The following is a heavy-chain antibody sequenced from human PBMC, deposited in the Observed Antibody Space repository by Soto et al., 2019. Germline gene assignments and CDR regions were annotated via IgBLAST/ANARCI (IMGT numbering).Heavy chain of an antibody. D-gene: IGHD1-26*01. Sequence: QVQLVESGGGVVQPGRSLRLYCAASGFTFSSHGLHWVRQAPGKGLEWVAVIWYDGSNKYYADSVKGRFTISRDNSKNTLYLQMNSLRAEDMAVYYCARVMSGSYLPDYWGQGTLVTVSS. CDR3: ARVMSGSYLPDY. CDR1: GFTFSSHG. J-gene: IGHJ4*01. CDR2: IWYDGSNK. V-gene: IGHV3-33*01.